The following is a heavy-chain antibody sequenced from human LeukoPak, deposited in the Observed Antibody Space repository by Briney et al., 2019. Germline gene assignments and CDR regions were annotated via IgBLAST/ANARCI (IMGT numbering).Heavy chain of an antibody. Sequence: SGKVSCKASGGTFSSYAISWVRQAPGQGLEWMGGIIPIFGTANYAQKFQGRVTITTDESTSTAYMELSSLRSEDTAVYYCARVEPFYCSSTSCYTLGYWGQGTLVTVSS. V-gene: IGHV1-69*05. D-gene: IGHD2-2*02. CDR2: IIPIFGTA. CDR3: ARVEPFYCSSTSCYTLGY. CDR1: GGTFSSYA. J-gene: IGHJ4*02.